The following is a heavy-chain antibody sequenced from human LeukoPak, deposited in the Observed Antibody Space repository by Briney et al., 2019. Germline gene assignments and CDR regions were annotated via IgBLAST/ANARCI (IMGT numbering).Heavy chain of an antibody. CDR2: INPNSGGT. D-gene: IGHD2-21*01. CDR1: GYTLTQHS. J-gene: IGHJ4*02. Sequence: ASVKVSCKASGYTLTQHSMNWVRQAPGQGLEWMGWINPNSGGTNYAQKFQGRVTMTRDTSISTAYMELSRLRSDDTAVYYCARGIPGAPSDYWGQGTLVTVSS. CDR3: ARGIPGAPSDY. V-gene: IGHV1-2*02.